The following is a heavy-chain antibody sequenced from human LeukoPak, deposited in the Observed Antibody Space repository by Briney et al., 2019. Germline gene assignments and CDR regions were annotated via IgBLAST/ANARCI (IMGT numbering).Heavy chain of an antibody. CDR1: GFTFSSYG. J-gene: IGHJ4*02. D-gene: IGHD3-10*01. CDR3: ASIMGSDYPDY. CDR2: IWYDGSNK. V-gene: IGHV3-33*01. Sequence: GGSLRLSCAASGFTFSSYGMHWVRQAPGKGLEWVAVIWYDGSNKYYADSVKGRFTISRDNSKNTLYLQMNSLRAEDTAVYYCASIMGSDYPDYWGQGTLVTVSS.